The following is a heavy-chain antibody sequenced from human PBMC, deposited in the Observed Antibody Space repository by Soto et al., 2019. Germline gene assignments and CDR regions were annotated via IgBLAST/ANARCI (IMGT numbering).Heavy chain of an antibody. CDR2: INPSDNSP. J-gene: IGHJ4*02. V-gene: IGHV1-46*01. Sequence: ASVKVSCKASGYTFTAYSVHWVRQAPGQGLEWMGIINPSDNSPSYAQSFQGRVTMTKDTSTSTLFMELSSLRSEDTAVYYCARDHRYCSGRSCYSYYFDYWGQGTLVTVSS. D-gene: IGHD2-15*01. CDR1: GYTFTAYS. CDR3: ARDHRYCSGRSCYSYYFDY.